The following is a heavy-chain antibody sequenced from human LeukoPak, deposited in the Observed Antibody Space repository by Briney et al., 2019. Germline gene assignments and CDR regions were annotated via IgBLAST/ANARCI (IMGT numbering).Heavy chain of an antibody. CDR3: AREPPPYYYDSSSVDI. CDR2: ISSSGSTI. D-gene: IGHD3-22*01. Sequence: PGGSLRLSCAAPGFTFSSYEMNWVRQAPGKGLEWVSYISSSGSTIYYADSVKGRFTISRDNAKNSLYLQMNSLRAEDTAVYYCAREPPPYYYDSSSVDIWGQGTMVTVSS. J-gene: IGHJ3*02. V-gene: IGHV3-48*03. CDR1: GFTFSSYE.